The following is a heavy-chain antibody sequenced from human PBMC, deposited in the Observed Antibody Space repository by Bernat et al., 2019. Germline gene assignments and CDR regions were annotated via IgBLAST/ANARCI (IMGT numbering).Heavy chain of an antibody. CDR1: GGSISSSSYY. D-gene: IGHD3-22*01. V-gene: IGHV4-39*01. CDR2: IYYSGST. CDR3: ASHMIVVVYFDY. J-gene: IGHJ4*02. Sequence: QLQLQESGPGLVKPSETLSLTCTVSGGSISSSSYYWGWIRQPPGKGLEWIGSIYYSGSTYYNPSLKGRVTISGDTSKNQFSLKLSSVTAAETAVYYCASHMIVVVYFDYWGQGTLVTVSS.